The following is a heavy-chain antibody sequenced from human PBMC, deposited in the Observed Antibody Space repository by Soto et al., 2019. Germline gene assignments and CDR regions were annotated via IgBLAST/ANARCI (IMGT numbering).Heavy chain of an antibody. J-gene: IGHJ2*01. CDR2: IYYSGST. V-gene: IGHV4-61*01. CDR3: AREVVGDSSSDWYFDL. CDR1: GGSVSSGSYY. D-gene: IGHD6-6*01. Sequence: SETLSLTCTVSGGSVSSGSYYWSWIRQPPGKGLEWIGYIYYSGSTNYNPSLKSRVTISVDTSKNQFSLKLSSVTAADTALYYCAREVVGDSSSDWYFDLWGRGTMVTVSS.